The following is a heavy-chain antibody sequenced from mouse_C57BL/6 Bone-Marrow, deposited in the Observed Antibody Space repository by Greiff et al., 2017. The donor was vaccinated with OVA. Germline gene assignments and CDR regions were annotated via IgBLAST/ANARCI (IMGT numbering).Heavy chain of an antibody. CDR1: GYTFTSYW. Sequence: QVQLQQPGAELVMPGASVKLSCKASGYTFTSYWMHWVKQRPGQGLEWIGEIDPSDSYTNYNQKFKGKSTLTVYKSSSTAYMQLSSLTSEDSAVYYCARSGDYDDYWGQGTTLTVSS. J-gene: IGHJ2*01. CDR3: ARSGDYDDY. V-gene: IGHV1-69*01. CDR2: IDPSDSYT. D-gene: IGHD2-4*01.